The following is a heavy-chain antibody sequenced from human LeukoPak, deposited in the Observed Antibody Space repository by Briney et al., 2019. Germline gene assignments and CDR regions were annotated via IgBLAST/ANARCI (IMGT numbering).Heavy chain of an antibody. D-gene: IGHD1-26*01. J-gene: IGHJ4*02. CDR1: GYSISSGYY. CDR2: IYHSGSS. Sequence: SETLSLTCIVSGYSISSGYYWGWIRQPPGKGLEWIESIYHSGSSLYNPSLKSRVTISVDTSKNQFSLKLRSMTAADTAVYYCAREPSGTLDYWGQGTLVTVSS. CDR3: AREPSGTLDY. V-gene: IGHV4-38-2*02.